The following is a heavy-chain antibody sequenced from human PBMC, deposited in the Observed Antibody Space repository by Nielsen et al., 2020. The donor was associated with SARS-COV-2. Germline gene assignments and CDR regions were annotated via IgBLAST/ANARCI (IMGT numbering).Heavy chain of an antibody. J-gene: IGHJ4*02. Sequence: GGSLRLSCAASGFTLGSYAMSWVRQAPGKGLEWVSVISGSAVSTYYADSVKGRFTLSRDNSRGTVYLQMNNLRADDTAVYYCAKTGFKVVSTAIDYWGRGTQVTVSS. V-gene: IGHV3-23*01. D-gene: IGHD2-2*01. CDR2: ISGSAVST. CDR3: AKTGFKVVSTAIDY. CDR1: GFTLGSYA.